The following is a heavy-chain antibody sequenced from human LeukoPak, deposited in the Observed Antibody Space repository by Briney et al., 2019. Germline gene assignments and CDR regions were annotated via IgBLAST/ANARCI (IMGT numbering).Heavy chain of an antibody. CDR2: ISGSGGST. D-gene: IGHD5-12*01. Sequence: GGTLRLSCAASGFTFSSYGMSWVRQAPGKGLEWVSAISGSGGSTYYADSVKGRFTISRDNSKNTLYLQMNSLRAEDTAVYYCAKDRVVATIIFDYWGQGTLVTVSS. V-gene: IGHV3-23*01. CDR1: GFTFSSYG. CDR3: AKDRVVATIIFDY. J-gene: IGHJ4*02.